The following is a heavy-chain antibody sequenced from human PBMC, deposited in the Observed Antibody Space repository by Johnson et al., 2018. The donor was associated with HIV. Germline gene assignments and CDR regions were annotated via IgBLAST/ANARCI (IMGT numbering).Heavy chain of an antibody. V-gene: IGHV3-66*01. Sequence: VQLVESGGGLVQPGGSLRLSCAASGFTVSSNYMSWVRQAPGKGLEWVSVIYSGGSTYYADSVKGRFTISRDNSKNTLYLQMNSLRAEDTAVYYCARGVGSGWYFEIGDDAFDIWGQGTMVT. CDR1: GFTVSSNY. J-gene: IGHJ3*02. D-gene: IGHD6-19*01. CDR3: ARGVGSGWYFEIGDDAFDI. CDR2: IYSGGST.